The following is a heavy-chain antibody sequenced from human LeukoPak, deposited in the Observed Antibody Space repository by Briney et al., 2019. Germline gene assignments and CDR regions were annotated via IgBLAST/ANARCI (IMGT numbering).Heavy chain of an antibody. CDR1: GFTFSSYA. CDR3: AKHDRRSVAGSVGVDY. V-gene: IGHV3-23*01. D-gene: IGHD6-19*01. CDR2: ISGSGGST. Sequence: GGSLRLSCAASGFTFSSYAMSWVRQARGKGLEWGSGISGSGGSTYNADSVKGRFTISRDNSKNTLYLQMSSLRAEDTAVYYCAKHDRRSVAGSVGVDYWGQGTLVTVSS. J-gene: IGHJ4*02.